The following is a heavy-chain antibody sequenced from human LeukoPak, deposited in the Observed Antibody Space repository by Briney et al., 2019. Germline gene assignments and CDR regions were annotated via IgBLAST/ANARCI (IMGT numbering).Heavy chain of an antibody. CDR2: ISAYNGNT. CDR1: GYTFTSYG. CDR3: ARGDSGYDYSLWLLYGSSGYDY. D-gene: IGHD5-12*01. V-gene: IGHV1-18*01. Sequence: ASVKVSCKASGYTFTSYGISWVRQASGQGLEWMGWISAYNGNTNYAQKLQGRVTMTTDTSTSTAYMELRSLRSDDTAVYYCARGDSGYDYSLWLLYGSSGYDYWGQGTLVTVSS. J-gene: IGHJ4*02.